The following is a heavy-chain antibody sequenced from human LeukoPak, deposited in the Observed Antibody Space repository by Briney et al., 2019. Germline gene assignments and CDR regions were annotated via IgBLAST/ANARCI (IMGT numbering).Heavy chain of an antibody. D-gene: IGHD4-17*01. CDR1: GFTFSDYA. CDR3: ARTFDYGDYSDY. J-gene: IGHJ4*02. V-gene: IGHV3-7*01. CDR2: IKQDGSEK. Sequence: PGGSLRLSCAASGFTFSDYAMSWVRQAPGKGLEWVANIKQDGSEKYYVDSVKGRFTISRDNAKNSLYLQMNSLRAEDTAVYYCARTFDYGDYSDYWGQGTLVTVSS.